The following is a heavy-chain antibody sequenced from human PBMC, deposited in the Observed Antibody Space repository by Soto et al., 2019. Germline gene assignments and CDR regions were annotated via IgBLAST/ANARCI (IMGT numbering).Heavy chain of an antibody. Sequence: PGGSLRLSCAASGFTFDDYAMHWVRQAPGKGLEWVSGISWNSGSIGYADSVKGRFTISRDNAKNSLYLQMNSLRAEDTALYYCAKAAYYDILTGLAVMDVWGKGTTVTVAS. D-gene: IGHD3-9*01. V-gene: IGHV3-9*01. CDR3: AKAAYYDILTGLAVMDV. J-gene: IGHJ6*04. CDR2: ISWNSGSI. CDR1: GFTFDDYA.